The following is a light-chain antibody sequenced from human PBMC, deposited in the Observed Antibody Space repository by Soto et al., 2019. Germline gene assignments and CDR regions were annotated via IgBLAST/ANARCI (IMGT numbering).Light chain of an antibody. V-gene: IGLV2-14*01. J-gene: IGLJ3*02. CDR1: SSDVGGYNY. Sequence: QSVLTQPASVSGSPGQSITSSCTGTSSDVGGYNYVSWYQQHPGKAPKLMIYEVSNRPSGVSDRFSGSKSGDTASLTISGLQAEYESDYYCNSYTSSSTLLFGGGTKVTVL. CDR2: EVS. CDR3: NSYTSSSTLL.